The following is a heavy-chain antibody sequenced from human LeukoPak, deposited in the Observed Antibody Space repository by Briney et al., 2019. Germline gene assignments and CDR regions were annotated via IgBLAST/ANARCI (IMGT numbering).Heavy chain of an antibody. CDR1: GYTFISHG. Sequence: GASVKVSCKASGYTFISHGISWVRQAPGQGLEWMGWISVSNGNTNYAQKFEGRVTMTTETSTSTAYMELRSLRSDDTAVYYCARFEWELSWVDPWGQGTLVTVSS. CDR2: ISVSNGNT. D-gene: IGHD1-26*01. CDR3: ARFEWELSWVDP. V-gene: IGHV1-18*01. J-gene: IGHJ5*02.